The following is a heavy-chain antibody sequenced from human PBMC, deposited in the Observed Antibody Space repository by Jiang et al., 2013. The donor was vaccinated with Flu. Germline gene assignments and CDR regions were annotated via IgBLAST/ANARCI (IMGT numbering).Heavy chain of an antibody. Sequence: VKPSQTLSLTCAVSVAPSAVWLLLELDPAATRKGLEWIGYIYHSGGTYYNPSLKSRVTISVDRSKNQFSLKLSSVTAADTAVYYCARGGVVIAPADDDYYMDVWGKGTTVTVSS. D-gene: IGHD2-21*01. CDR3: ARGGVVIAPADDDYYMDV. CDR2: IYHSGGT. J-gene: IGHJ6*03. V-gene: IGHV4-30-2*01. CDR1: VAPSAVWLL.